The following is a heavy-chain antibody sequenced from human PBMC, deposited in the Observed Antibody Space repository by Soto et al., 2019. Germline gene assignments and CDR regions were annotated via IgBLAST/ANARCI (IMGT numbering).Heavy chain of an antibody. V-gene: IGHV1-18*04. D-gene: IGHD6-13*01. J-gene: IGHJ6*02. Sequence: VKVSCKASGGTFTSYGISCVRQAPGQGLEWMGWISAYNGNTNYAQKLQGRVTMTTDRSTSTAHMELRSLRSDDTAVYYCARGGSSWYPYYYGMDVWGQGTTVTVSS. CDR1: GGTFTSYG. CDR3: ARGGSSWYPYYYGMDV. CDR2: ISAYNGNT.